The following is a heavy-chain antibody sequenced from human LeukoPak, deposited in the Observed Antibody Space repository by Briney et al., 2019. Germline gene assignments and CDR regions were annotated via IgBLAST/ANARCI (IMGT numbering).Heavy chain of an antibody. Sequence: PGGSLRLSCAASEFSFSNYWMTWVRQAPGKGLQWVANINQDGSKIYYADSVEGRFTISRDNAKNSLYLQMNSLRAQDTAIHYCARCRLYDSATLRDFDDWGQGSLVTVSS. D-gene: IGHD5/OR15-5a*01. J-gene: IGHJ4*02. V-gene: IGHV3-7*01. CDR3: ARCRLYDSATLRDFDD. CDR1: EFSFSNYW. CDR2: INQDGSKI.